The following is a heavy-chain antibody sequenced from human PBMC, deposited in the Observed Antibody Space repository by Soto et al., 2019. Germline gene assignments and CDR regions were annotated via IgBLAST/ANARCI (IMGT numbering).Heavy chain of an antibody. J-gene: IGHJ4*02. D-gene: IGHD3-9*01. CDR2: ISGSGGST. CDR1: GFTFSSYA. CDR3: AKEVRSYYDILNGSDY. Sequence: GGSLRLSCAASGFTFSSYAMSWVRQAPGKGLEWVSAISGSGGSTYYADSVKGRFTISRDNSKNTLYLQMNSLRAEDTAVYYCAKEVRSYYDILNGSDYWGQGTLVTVS. V-gene: IGHV3-23*01.